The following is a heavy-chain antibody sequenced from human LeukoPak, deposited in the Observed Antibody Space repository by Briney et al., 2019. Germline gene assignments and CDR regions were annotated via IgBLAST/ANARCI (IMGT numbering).Heavy chain of an antibody. CDR3: ARTRFQRGAGIFDY. CDR1: GYTFTSYG. V-gene: IGHV1-18*01. Sequence: GASVKVSCKASGYTFTSYGISWVRQAPGQGLEWMGWISAYNGNTNYAQKLQGRVTMTTDTSTSTAYMELRSLRSDDTAVYYCARTRFQRGAGIFDYWGQGTLVTVSS. J-gene: IGHJ4*02. CDR2: ISAYNGNT. D-gene: IGHD1-14*01.